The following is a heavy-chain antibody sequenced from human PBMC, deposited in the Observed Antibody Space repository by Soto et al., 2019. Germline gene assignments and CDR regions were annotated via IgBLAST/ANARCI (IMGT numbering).Heavy chain of an antibody. J-gene: IGHJ4*02. CDR1: GFTFDDYA. D-gene: IGHD2-2*02. CDR3: AKDIAAPIRYYFDY. Sequence: GGSLRLSCAASGFTFDDYAMHWVRQAPGKGLEWVSGISWNSGSIGYADSVKGRFTISRDNAKNSLYLQMNSLRAEDTALYYCAKDIAAPIRYYFDYWGQGTLVTVSS. V-gene: IGHV3-9*01. CDR2: ISWNSGSI.